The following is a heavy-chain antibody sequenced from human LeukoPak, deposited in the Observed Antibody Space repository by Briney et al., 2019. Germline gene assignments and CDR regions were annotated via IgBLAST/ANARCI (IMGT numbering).Heavy chain of an antibody. Sequence: SETLSLTCTVSGGSISSYYWSWIRQPPGKGLEWIGYIYHSGSTYYNPSLKSRVTISVDRSKNQFSLKLSSVTAADTAVYYCARGTVVHDAFDIWGQGTMVTVSS. J-gene: IGHJ3*02. D-gene: IGHD4-23*01. CDR2: IYHSGST. V-gene: IGHV4-59*12. CDR3: ARGTVVHDAFDI. CDR1: GGSISSYY.